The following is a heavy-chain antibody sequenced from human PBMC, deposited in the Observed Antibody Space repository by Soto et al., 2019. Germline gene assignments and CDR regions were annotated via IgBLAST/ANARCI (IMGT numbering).Heavy chain of an antibody. Sequence: QVQLQQWGAGLLKPSETLSLTCAVYGGSFSGYYWSWIRQPPGKGLEWIGEINHSGSTNYNPSLKSRVTISVDTSKNQVSLKLSSVTAADTAVYYCARLGITMVRGVIKRGYYYMDVWGKGTTVTVSS. J-gene: IGHJ6*03. CDR1: GGSFSGYY. CDR3: ARLGITMVRGVIKRGYYYMDV. D-gene: IGHD3-10*01. CDR2: INHSGST. V-gene: IGHV4-34*01.